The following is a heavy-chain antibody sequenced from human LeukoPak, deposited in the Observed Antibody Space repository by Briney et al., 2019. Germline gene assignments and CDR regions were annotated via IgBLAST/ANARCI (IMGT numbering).Heavy chain of an antibody. CDR2: IATSSDYI. Sequence: PGGSLRLSCAASGFTFSTYSMNWVRQAPGKGLEWVSSIATSSDYIYYAGSLKGRFTISRDNAKNSLYLHMNSLRPDDTAVYYCARGRSITILRGVAISDGFDIWGQGTKVTVS. D-gene: IGHD3-10*01. J-gene: IGHJ3*02. V-gene: IGHV3-21*06. CDR3: ARGRSITILRGVAISDGFDI. CDR1: GFTFSTYS.